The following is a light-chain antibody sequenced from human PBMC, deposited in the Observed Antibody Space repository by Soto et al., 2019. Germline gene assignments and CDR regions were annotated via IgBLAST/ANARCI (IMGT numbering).Light chain of an antibody. CDR1: SSDVGGYNY. Sequence: QSALTQPASVSGSPGQSITISSTGTSSDVGGYNYVSWYQQHPGKAPKLMIYDVSNRPSGGSNRFSRSKSVNTASLTISGLQAEDEADYYCSSYTSSSTVVFGGGTKLTVL. V-gene: IGLV2-14*01. J-gene: IGLJ2*01. CDR3: SSYTSSSTVV. CDR2: DVS.